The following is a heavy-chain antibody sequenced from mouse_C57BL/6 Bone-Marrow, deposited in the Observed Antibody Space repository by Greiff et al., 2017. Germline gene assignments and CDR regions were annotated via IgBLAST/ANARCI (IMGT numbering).Heavy chain of an antibody. V-gene: IGHV1-66*01. CDR3: ARRGITTVVVGYFDV. CDR2: IYPGSGNT. CDR1: GYRFTSYY. D-gene: IGHD1-1*01. Sequence: QVQLQQSGPELVKPGASVKISCKASGYRFTSYYIHWVKQRTGQGLEWIGWIYPGSGNTKYNEKFKGKATLTADQSSSTAYMQLNSLTSEDSAVDYCARRGITTVVVGYFDVWGTGTTVTVSS. J-gene: IGHJ1*03.